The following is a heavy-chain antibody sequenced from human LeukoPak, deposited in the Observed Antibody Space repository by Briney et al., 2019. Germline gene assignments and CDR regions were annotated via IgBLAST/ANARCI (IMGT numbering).Heavy chain of an antibody. CDR3: ARSAGAYYYDTSGYYYD. CDR1: GGSISSYY. Sequence: KPSETLSLTCTVSGGSISSYYWSWIRQPPGKGLEWIGYIYYSGSTNYNPSLKSRVTISEDTSKNQLTLRLSSVTAADTAVYFCARSAGAYYYDTSGYYYDWGQGILVTVSS. CDR2: IYYSGST. D-gene: IGHD3-22*01. J-gene: IGHJ4*02. V-gene: IGHV4-59*08.